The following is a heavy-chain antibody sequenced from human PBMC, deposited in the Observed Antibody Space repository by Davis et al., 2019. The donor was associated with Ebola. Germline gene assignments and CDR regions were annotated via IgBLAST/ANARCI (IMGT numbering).Heavy chain of an antibody. CDR2: INPNSGGT. Sequence: AASVKVSCKASGYTFTSYYMHWVRQAPGQGLEWMGRINPNSGGTNSAQKFQGRVTMTTDTSTSTAYMELRSLRSDDTAVYYCARDVITGTPGYYYYYGMDVWGKGTTVTVSS. V-gene: IGHV1-2*06. D-gene: IGHD1-20*01. J-gene: IGHJ6*04. CDR1: GYTFTSYY. CDR3: ARDVITGTPGYYYYYGMDV.